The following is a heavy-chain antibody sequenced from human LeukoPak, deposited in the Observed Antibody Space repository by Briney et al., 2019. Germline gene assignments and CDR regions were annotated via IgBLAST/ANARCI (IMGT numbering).Heavy chain of an antibody. CDR2: IHKNAIT. CDR3: ARSLRVRGVPDYMDV. V-gene: IGHV3-53*01. J-gene: IGHJ6*03. Sequence: GGSLRLSCAASGFTFSSYGMNWVRQAPGKGLEWVSVIHKNAITYYADTVKGRFTISRDNSKNMLYLQMNSLRAEDTAVYHCARSLRVRGVPDYMDVWGKGTTVIISS. D-gene: IGHD3-10*02. CDR1: GFTFSSYG.